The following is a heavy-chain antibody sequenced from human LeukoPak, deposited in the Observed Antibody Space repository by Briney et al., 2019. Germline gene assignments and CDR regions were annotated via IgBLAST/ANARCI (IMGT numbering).Heavy chain of an antibody. J-gene: IGHJ4*02. CDR2: ISYDGSNK. CDR3: AKDQWYDSSGYLFDY. D-gene: IGHD3-22*01. Sequence: GRSLRLSCAASGFTFSSYGMHWVRQAPGKGLEWVAVISYDGSNKYYADSVKGRFTISRDNSKNTLYLQMNSLRAEDTAVYYCAKDQWYDSSGYLFDYWGQGTLVTVSS. V-gene: IGHV3-30*18. CDR1: GFTFSSYG.